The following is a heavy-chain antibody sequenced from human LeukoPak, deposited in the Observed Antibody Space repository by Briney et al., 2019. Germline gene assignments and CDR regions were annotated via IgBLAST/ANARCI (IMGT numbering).Heavy chain of an antibody. CDR1: GRSISSYY. D-gene: IGHD2-15*01. CDR2: IYYSGST. CDR3: ARQVVVVAAINYYYGMDV. V-gene: IGHV4-59*08. Sequence: SETLSLTCTVSGRSISSYYWSWIRQPPGKGLEWIGYIYYSGSTNYNPSLKSRVTISVDTSKNQFSLKLSSVTAADTAVYYCARQVVVVAAINYYYGMDVWGQGTTVTVAS. J-gene: IGHJ6*02.